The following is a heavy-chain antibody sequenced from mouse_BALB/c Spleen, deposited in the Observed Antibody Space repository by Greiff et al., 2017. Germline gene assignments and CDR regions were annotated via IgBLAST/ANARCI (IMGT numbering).Heavy chain of an antibody. CDR1: GFTFSSFG. J-gene: IGHJ3*01. V-gene: IGHV5-17*02. D-gene: IGHD2-14*01. Sequence: EVQLVESGGGLVQPGGSRKLSCAASGFTFSSFGMHWVRQAPEKGLEWVAYISSGSSTIYYADTVKGRFTISRDNPKNTLFLQMTSLRSEDTAMYYCARSPTGYRYSWFAYWGQGTLVTVSA. CDR2: ISSGSSTI. CDR3: ARSPTGYRYSWFAY.